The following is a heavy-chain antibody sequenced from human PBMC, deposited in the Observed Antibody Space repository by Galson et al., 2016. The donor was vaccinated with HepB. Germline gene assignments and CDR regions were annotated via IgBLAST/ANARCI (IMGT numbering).Heavy chain of an antibody. D-gene: IGHD1-26*01. Sequence: SCAASGFTFSSYAMSWVRQSPGEGLEWVSSISSSGEHISYADSVKGRFTISRDNSKNTVSLLMGSLRADDTAIYYCAKVGFSDLDYWGQGTLVTVSS. CDR1: GFTFSSYA. J-gene: IGHJ4*02. CDR2: ISSSGEHI. V-gene: IGHV3-23*01. CDR3: AKVGFSDLDY.